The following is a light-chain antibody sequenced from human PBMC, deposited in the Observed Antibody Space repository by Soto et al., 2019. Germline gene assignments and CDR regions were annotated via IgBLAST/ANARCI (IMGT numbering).Light chain of an antibody. CDR2: EVS. CDR1: SSDIGGYNY. CDR3: PSYAVRSVV. Sequence: QSALTQPPSASGSPGQSVTISCTGTSSDIGGYNYISWYQHQPGKAPKLMIYEVSKRPSGVPDRFSASKSGNTASLTVSGLQAEDEADYYCPSYAVRSVVFGGGTQLTVL. J-gene: IGLJ2*01. V-gene: IGLV2-8*01.